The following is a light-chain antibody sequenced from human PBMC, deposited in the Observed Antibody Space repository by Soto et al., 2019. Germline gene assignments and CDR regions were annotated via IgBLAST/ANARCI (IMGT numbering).Light chain of an antibody. Sequence: DIQMTQTPSSLSASVGNRLTITCRASQRISSYLNWYQQKPWKAPKLLIYAASSLQSGVPSRFSGSGSGTDFTLTISSLQPEDFATYYCQQSYSTPYTFGQGTKLEIK. CDR3: QQSYSTPYT. CDR1: QRISSY. CDR2: AAS. J-gene: IGKJ2*01. V-gene: IGKV1-39*01.